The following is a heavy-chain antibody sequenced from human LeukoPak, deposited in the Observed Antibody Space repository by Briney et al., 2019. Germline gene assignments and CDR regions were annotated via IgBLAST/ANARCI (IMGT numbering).Heavy chain of an antibody. J-gene: IGHJ5*02. CDR3: ARVDGSCSGGSCPSGNWFDP. D-gene: IGHD2-15*01. V-gene: IGHV4-34*01. CDR1: GGSFSGYY. CDR2: INHSGST. Sequence: SETLSLTCAVYGGSFSGYYWTWIRQPPGKGLEWIGEINHSGSTNYNPSLKSRVTISVDTSKNQFSLKLTSVTAADTAVYYCARVDGSCSGGSCPSGNWFDPWGQGTLVTVSS.